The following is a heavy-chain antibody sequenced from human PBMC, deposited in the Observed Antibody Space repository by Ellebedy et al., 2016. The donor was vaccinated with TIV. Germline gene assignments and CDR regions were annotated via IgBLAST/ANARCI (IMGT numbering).Heavy chain of an antibody. V-gene: IGHV4-39*01. D-gene: IGHD3-10*01. Sequence: SETLSLTXTVSGGSISSSSYYWGWIRQPPGKGLEWIGSIYYSGSTYYNPSLKSRVTISVDTSKNQFSLKLSSVTAADTAVYYCARRYYGSGFDYWGQGTLVTVSS. CDR2: IYYSGST. J-gene: IGHJ4*02. CDR1: GGSISSSSYY. CDR3: ARRYYGSGFDY.